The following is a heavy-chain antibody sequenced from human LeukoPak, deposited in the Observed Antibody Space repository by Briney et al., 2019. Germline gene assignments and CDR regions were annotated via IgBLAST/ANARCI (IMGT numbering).Heavy chain of an antibody. V-gene: IGHV1-69*04. CDR1: GGTFSSYA. Sequence: SVKVSCKASGGTFSSYAISWVRQAPGQGLEWTGRIIPILGIANYAQKFQGRVTITADKSASTAYMELSSLRSEDTAVYYCARDLDEYYFDYWGQGTLVTVSS. CDR3: ARDLDEYYFDY. CDR2: IIPILGIA. J-gene: IGHJ4*02.